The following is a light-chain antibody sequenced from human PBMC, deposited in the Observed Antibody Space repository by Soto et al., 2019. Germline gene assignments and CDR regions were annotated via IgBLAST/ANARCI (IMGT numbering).Light chain of an antibody. J-gene: IGKJ5*01. Sequence: EMLMTQSPATLSLSPGERATLSCRASHNINDNLAWYQQKPGQAPRILIFRASSRDSGVPARFSGSGSGTDFTLTISRLEPEDFEVYYCQQRSNWPITFGQGTRLEIK. V-gene: IGKV3-11*01. CDR2: RAS. CDR1: HNINDN. CDR3: QQRSNWPIT.